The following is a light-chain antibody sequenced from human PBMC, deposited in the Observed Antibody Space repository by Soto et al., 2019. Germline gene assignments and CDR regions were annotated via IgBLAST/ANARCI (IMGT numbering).Light chain of an antibody. CDR2: DAS. CDR1: QSISSK. V-gene: IGKV1-39*01. CDR3: KQSYRSPPT. Sequence: DIQMTQSPSSLSASVGDRVTITCRASQSISSKLNWYQQRPGKVPKLLIYDASSLQSGVPSRFSGSGSGTDFTLTISSLQHEDFATYYCKQSYRSPPTFGQGTKVDIK. J-gene: IGKJ1*01.